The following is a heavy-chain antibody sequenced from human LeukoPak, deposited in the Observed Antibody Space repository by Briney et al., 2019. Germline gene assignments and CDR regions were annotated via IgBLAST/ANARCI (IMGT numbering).Heavy chain of an antibody. CDR1: GYSISSSNW. V-gene: IGHV4-28*01. CDR3: ARIKRRDYFDY. J-gene: IGHJ4*02. D-gene: IGHD1-1*01. Sequence: SDTLSLTCAVSGYSISSSNWWGWIRQPLGKGLEWIGYIYYTGSTYYNPSLKSRVTVSVDTSKNRFSLRLSSVTAVDTAVYYCARIKRRDYFDYWGQGGLVTVSS. CDR2: IYYTGST.